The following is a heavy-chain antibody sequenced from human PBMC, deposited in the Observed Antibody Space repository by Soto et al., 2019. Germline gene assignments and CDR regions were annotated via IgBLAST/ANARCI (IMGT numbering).Heavy chain of an antibody. CDR3: ARDVVFFQGRSGGSCYSTNFDY. J-gene: IGHJ4*02. V-gene: IGHV1-18*01. CDR1: GYTFTSYG. Sequence: ASVKVSCKASGYTFTSYGISWVRQAPGQGLEWMGWISAYNGNTNYAQKLQGRVTMTTDTSTSTAYMELRSLRSDDTAVYYCARDVVFFQGRSGGSCYSTNFDYWGQGTLVTVSS. D-gene: IGHD2-15*01. CDR2: ISAYNGNT.